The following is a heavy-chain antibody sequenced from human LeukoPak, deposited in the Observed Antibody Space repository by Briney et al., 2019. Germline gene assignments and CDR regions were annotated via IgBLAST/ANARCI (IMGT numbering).Heavy chain of an antibody. CDR3: AGRTIFGVGRTGYAYY. J-gene: IGHJ4*02. D-gene: IGHD3-3*01. Sequence: SETLSLTCTVSGGSISSSSYYWGWIRQPPGQGLEWIGSIYYSGSTYYNPSLKSRVTISVDTSKNQFSLKLSSVTAADTAVYYCAGRTIFGVGRTGYAYYWGQGTLVTVSS. CDR1: GGSISSSSYY. V-gene: IGHV4-39*01. CDR2: IYYSGST.